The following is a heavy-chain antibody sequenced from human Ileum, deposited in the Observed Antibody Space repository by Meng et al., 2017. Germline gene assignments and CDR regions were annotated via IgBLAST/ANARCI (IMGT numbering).Heavy chain of an antibody. V-gene: IGHV1-69*06. D-gene: IGHD6-19*01. CDR1: GCTFRRYA. CDR3: ARDGPAAVADSRAFDI. J-gene: IGHJ3*02. Sequence: VQLGQPGPWVTQPASPVEVARKCTGCTFRRYAISSVRQSPGQVLEWMGGIIPIFGTANYAQKFQGIVTTTADKSTSTAYMELGSLRSEDTAVYYCARDGPAAVADSRAFDIWGQGTMVTVSS. CDR2: IIPIFGTA.